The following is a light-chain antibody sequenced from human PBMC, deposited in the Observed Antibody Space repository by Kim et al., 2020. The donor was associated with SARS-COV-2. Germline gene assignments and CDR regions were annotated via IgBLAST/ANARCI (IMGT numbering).Light chain of an antibody. Sequence: EIVLTQSPGTLSLSPGERATLSCRASQSVSSSYLAWYQQKPGQAPRLLMYGASSRATGIPDRFSGSGSVTDFSLTISRLEPEDFAVYYCQQYGSSPSVTFGQGTRLEIK. CDR3: QQYGSSPSVT. V-gene: IGKV3-20*01. CDR2: GAS. CDR1: QSVSSSY. J-gene: IGKJ5*01.